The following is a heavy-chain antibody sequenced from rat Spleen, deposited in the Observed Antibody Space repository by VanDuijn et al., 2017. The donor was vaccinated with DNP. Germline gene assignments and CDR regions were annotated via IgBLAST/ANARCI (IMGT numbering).Heavy chain of an antibody. Sequence: EVKLVESGGGLVQPGRSLKLSCAASGFTFSDYYMAWVRQAPTKGLEWVAYISNDGVSTYYGDSVKSRFTISRDNAKSTLYLQMNSLRSEDTATYYCARLSHAMAAWGQGTSVTVSS. J-gene: IGHJ4*01. CDR1: GFTFSDYY. CDR3: ARLSHAMAA. CDR2: ISNDGVST. V-gene: IGHV5-22*01.